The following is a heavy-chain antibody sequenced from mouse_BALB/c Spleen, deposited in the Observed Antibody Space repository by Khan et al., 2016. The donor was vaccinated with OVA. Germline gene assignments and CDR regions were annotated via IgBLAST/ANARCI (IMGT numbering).Heavy chain of an antibody. Sequence: QIQLVQSGPELKKPGETVKISCKASGYTFTNYGMNWVKQAPGKGLKWMGWINTYTGEPTYGDDLKGRFAFSLETSASTAYLQINNLKNEDTATYLGARVGNYWYVDVWGAGTTVTVSS. CDR1: GYTFTNYG. CDR3: ARVGNYWYVDV. V-gene: IGHV9-3-1*01. D-gene: IGHD2-1*01. CDR2: INTYTGEP. J-gene: IGHJ1*01.